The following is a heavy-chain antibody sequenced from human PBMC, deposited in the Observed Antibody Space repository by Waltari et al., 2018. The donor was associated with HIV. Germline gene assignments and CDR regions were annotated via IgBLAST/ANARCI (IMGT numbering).Heavy chain of an antibody. CDR3: ARALGRGYCSSTSCFFDY. Sequence: QVHLVQSGAAVKKHGPSAKVSCKASGYTFTIYDINWVRQDTGQGLEWMGWMNPNSVNTGYAQKFQGRVTMTRDTSISTAYMELSSLRSDDTAVYYCARALGRGYCSSTSCFFDYWGQGPLVTVSS. D-gene: IGHD2-2*01. CDR1: GYTFTIYD. J-gene: IGHJ4*02. CDR2: MNPNSVNT. V-gene: IGHV1-8*01.